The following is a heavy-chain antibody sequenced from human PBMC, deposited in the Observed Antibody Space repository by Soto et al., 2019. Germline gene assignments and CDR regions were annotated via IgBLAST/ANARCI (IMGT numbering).Heavy chain of an antibody. CDR1: GFTFSSYW. V-gene: IGHV3-7*03. CDR3: ARLPPGNWFAP. Sequence: WGSLRVSCSASGFTFSSYWMRWVRQAPGKGLEWLANIKQDGSQKYYVDSLKGRFTISRDNAKNPLYLQMNSLRAEDTAVYYCARLPPGNWFAPWGHGTLVTVSS. J-gene: IGHJ5*02. CDR2: IKQDGSQK.